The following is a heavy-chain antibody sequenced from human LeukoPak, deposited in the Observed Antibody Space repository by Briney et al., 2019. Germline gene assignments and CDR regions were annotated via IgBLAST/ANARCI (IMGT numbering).Heavy chain of an antibody. CDR3: AKDVGGFYGTGSYGY. V-gene: IGHV3-23*01. CDR1: GFSFNTYA. CDR2: ISGNGGIT. D-gene: IGHD3-10*01. J-gene: IGHJ4*02. Sequence: GGSLRLSCAASGFSFNTYAMSWVRQAPGKGLEWVSGISGNGGITNYADSVKGRFTISRDNSENTVYLQMNSLRAEDTAVYYCAKDVGGFYGTGSYGYWGQGTLVTVSS.